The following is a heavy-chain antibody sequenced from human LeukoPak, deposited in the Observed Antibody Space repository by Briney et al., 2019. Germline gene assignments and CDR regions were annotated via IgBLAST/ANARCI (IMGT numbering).Heavy chain of an antibody. V-gene: IGHV3-9*01. CDR1: GFNFNDYD. CDR2: INWNSVHI. CDR3: STSRPDRFIDS. Sequence: GWSLRLSCAASGFNFNDYDINWVRQVPGQGLEWVSGINWNSVHIGYADSVKGRFTISRDNAQKSVHLQMFSLRPEDTALYYCSTSRPDRFIDSWGQGTLVTVST. D-gene: IGHD1-14*01. J-gene: IGHJ4*02.